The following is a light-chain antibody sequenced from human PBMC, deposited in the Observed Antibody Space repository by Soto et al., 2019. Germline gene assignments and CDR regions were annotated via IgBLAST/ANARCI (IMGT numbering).Light chain of an antibody. V-gene: IGKV1-5*03. CDR1: HNIDTW. CDR2: KAS. CDR3: QQYNTYPWT. J-gene: IGKJ1*01. Sequence: DIQMTQSPCTLSASIVGTVTSTCRASHNIDTWLAWFQQKPGKAPNLLIYKASTLEAGVPSRFSGSGSGTDFTLTISRLHPDDFATYYCQQYNTYPWTFGQGTKVDI.